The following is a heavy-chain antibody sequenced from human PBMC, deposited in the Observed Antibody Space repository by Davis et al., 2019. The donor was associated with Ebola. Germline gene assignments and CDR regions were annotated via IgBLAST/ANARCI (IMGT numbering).Heavy chain of an antibody. J-gene: IGHJ6*02. CDR1: GGTFSSYA. V-gene: IGHV1-69*04. CDR2: IIPILGIA. D-gene: IGHD6-25*01. Sequence: SVKVSCKASGGTFSSYAISWVRQAPGQGLEWMGRIIPILGIANYAQKFQGRVTITADKSTSTAYMELSSLRSEDTAVYYCARDSRPVSGDYYYYGMDVWGQGTTATVSS. CDR3: ARDSRPVSGDYYYYGMDV.